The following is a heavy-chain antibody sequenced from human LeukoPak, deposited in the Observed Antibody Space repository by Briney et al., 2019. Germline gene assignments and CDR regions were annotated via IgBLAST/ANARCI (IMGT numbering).Heavy chain of an antibody. Sequence: GGSLRLSCAASGFTFSSYSMNWFRQAPGKGLEWVSSISSSSSYIYYADSVKGRFTISRDNAKNSLYLQMNSLRAEDTAVYYCATPEGQRAFDIWGQGTMVTVSS. V-gene: IGHV3-21*01. D-gene: IGHD6-25*01. CDR2: ISSSSSYI. CDR1: GFTFSSYS. J-gene: IGHJ3*02. CDR3: ATPEGQRAFDI.